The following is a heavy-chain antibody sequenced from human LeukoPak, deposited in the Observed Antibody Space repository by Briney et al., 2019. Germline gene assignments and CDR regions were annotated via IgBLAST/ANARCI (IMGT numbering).Heavy chain of an antibody. CDR1: GYTFTNYD. V-gene: IGHV1-8*01. J-gene: IGHJ4*02. CDR3: ARGRGGTVVRGYLDY. D-gene: IGHD3-10*01. Sequence: ASVKVSCKASGYTFTNYDIMWVRQATGQGPEWMGWMNSNSGNTGYAQKFQGRVTMTRDTSINTAYKELHSLTSEDTAVYYCARGRGGTVVRGYLDYWGQGTLVTVSS. CDR2: MNSNSGNT.